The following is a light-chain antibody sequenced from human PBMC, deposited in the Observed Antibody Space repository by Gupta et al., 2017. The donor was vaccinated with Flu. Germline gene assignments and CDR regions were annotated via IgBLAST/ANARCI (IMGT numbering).Light chain of an antibody. V-gene: IGLV3-9*01. CDR1: NIGRKD. Sequence: ALGQTARITCGGNNIGRKDVHWYQKKPGQAPGMVSYRDSGRPSGIPERFSGSNSGKTANMTISRVQAGEEADYHCQVLESSTVIFGGGTKLTVL. CDR3: QVLESSTVI. CDR2: RDS. J-gene: IGLJ2*01.